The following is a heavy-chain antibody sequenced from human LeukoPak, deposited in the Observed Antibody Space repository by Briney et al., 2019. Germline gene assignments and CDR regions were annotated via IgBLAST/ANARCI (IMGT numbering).Heavy chain of an antibody. V-gene: IGHV4-34*01. CDR1: GGSFSGYY. CDR3: ARVRRGYSGYDPGYYGMDV. J-gene: IGHJ6*02. D-gene: IGHD5-12*01. Sequence: PSETLSLTCAVYGGSFSGYYWSWIRQPPGKGLEWIGEINHSGSTNYNPSLKSRVTISVDTSKNQFSLKLSSVTAADTAVYYCARVRRGYSGYDPGYYGMDVWGQGTTVTVSS. CDR2: INHSGST.